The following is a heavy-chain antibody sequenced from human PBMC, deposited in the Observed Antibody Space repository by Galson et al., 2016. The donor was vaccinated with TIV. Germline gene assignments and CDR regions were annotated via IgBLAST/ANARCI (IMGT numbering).Heavy chain of an antibody. J-gene: IGHJ4*02. D-gene: IGHD2-21*01. CDR1: GFTFDDYG. CDR2: INWNGGST. CDR3: ARDPFYCGGDCYSDY. V-gene: IGHV3-20*04. Sequence: SLRLSCAASGFTFDDYGMSWVRQAPGKGLEWVSGINWNGGSTGYADSVKGRFTISRDNAKNSLYLQMNSLRAEDTALYYCARDPFYCGGDCYSDYWGQGTLVTVSS.